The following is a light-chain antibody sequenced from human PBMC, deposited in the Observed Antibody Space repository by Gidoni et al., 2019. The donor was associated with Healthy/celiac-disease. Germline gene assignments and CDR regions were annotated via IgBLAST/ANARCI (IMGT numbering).Light chain of an antibody. CDR1: QSVSSY. J-gene: IGKJ2*03. Sequence: EIVLTQSPATLSLSPGERATLSCSASQSVSSYLAWYQQKPGQAPRILIYDASNRATGIPARFSGSGSGTDFTLTISSLEPEDFAVYYCQQRSNWPPDSFGQXTKLESK. V-gene: IGKV3-11*01. CDR3: QQRSNWPPDS. CDR2: DAS.